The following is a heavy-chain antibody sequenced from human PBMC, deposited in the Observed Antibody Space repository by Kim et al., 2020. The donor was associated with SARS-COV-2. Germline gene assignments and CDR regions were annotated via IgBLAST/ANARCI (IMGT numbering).Heavy chain of an antibody. J-gene: IGHJ6*02. CDR1: GFTFDDYA. CDR3: VRVYSSLDYYYYGMDV. Sequence: GGPLRLSCTVSGFTFDDYAMHWVRQAPGKGLEWVSGIGWNRGSVGYADSVKGRFTISRDNAKKSLYLQMNDLRTEDTALYYCVRVYSSLDYYYYGMDVWGQGTTVTVSS. CDR2: IGWNRGSV. V-gene: IGHV3-9*01. D-gene: IGHD6-13*01.